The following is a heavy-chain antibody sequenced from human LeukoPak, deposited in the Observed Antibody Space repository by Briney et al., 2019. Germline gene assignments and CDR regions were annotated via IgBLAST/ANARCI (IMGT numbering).Heavy chain of an antibody. CDR1: GFTVSSNY. Sequence: GGSLRLSCAASGFTVSSNYMSWVRQAPGKGLEWVSVIYSGGTTYYADSVKGRFTISRDNSKNTLYLQMNSLRAEDTAVYYCARDSGYDYAFDYWGQGTLVTVSS. CDR3: ARDSGYDYAFDY. V-gene: IGHV3-66*01. CDR2: IYSGGTT. J-gene: IGHJ4*02. D-gene: IGHD5-12*01.